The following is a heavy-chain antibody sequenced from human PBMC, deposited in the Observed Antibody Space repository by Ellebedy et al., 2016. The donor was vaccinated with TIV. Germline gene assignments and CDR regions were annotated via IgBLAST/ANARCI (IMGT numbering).Heavy chain of an antibody. V-gene: IGHV3-21*01. Sequence: GESLKISCSASGFVFSSYTMNWVRQAPGKGLEWVSFISDTSIYYADAVESRFTISRDNAKNSLYLQMNSLRAEETAVYYCARGGGCFGDSCYYADFWGQGTLVTVSA. CDR3: ARGGGCFGDSCYYADF. CDR2: ISDTSI. J-gene: IGHJ4*02. D-gene: IGHD2-21*01. CDR1: GFVFSSYT.